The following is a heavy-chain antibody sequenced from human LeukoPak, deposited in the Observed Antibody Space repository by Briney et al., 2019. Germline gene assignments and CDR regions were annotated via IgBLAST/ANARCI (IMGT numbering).Heavy chain of an antibody. CDR2: IKQDGSDK. Sequence: GGSLRLSCVVSGFTFSSYWMSWVRQAPGKGLEWVANIKQDGSDKYYVGSVKGRFTISRDNAKNSVYLQMNSLRPEDTAVYYCARDYGDSYWGQGTLVTVSS. CDR1: GFTFSSYW. CDR3: ARDYGDSY. J-gene: IGHJ4*02. V-gene: IGHV3-7*01. D-gene: IGHD7-27*01.